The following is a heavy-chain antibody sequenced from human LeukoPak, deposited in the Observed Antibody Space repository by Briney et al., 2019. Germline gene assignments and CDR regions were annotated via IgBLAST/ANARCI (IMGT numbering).Heavy chain of an antibody. CDR3: ARAKWELLRWFYKTYYFDY. J-gene: IGHJ4*02. CDR2: MNPNSGNT. D-gene: IGHD1-26*01. CDR1: GYSFTNYD. Sequence: ASVKVSCKASGYSFTNYDINLVRQDTGQGLEGIGWMNPNSGNTGYPQKFQGRVTMTRNTSIRTAYMELSSLRSEDTAVYYCARAKWELLRWFYKTYYFDYWGQGTLVTVSS. V-gene: IGHV1-8*01.